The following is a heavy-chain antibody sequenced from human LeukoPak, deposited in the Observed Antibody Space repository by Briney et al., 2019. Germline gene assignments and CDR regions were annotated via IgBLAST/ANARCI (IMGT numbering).Heavy chain of an antibody. V-gene: IGHV3-43*02. Sequence: GGSLRLSCAASGFTFDDYAMHWVRQAPGKGLEWVSLISGDGGGRFYADSVKGRFTISRDNSKNTLYLQMNSLRAEDTAVYYCAKEYYYDSSGYFDYWGQGTLVTVSS. J-gene: IGHJ4*02. CDR2: ISGDGGGR. CDR1: GFTFDDYA. CDR3: AKEYYYDSSGYFDY. D-gene: IGHD3-22*01.